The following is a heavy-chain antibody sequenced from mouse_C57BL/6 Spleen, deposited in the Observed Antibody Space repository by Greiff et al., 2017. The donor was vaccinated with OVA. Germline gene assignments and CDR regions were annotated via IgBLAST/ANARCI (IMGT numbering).Heavy chain of an antibody. CDR2: INPGSGGT. CDR3: ARDKDSAY. CDR1: GYAFTNYL. Sequence: QVQLQQSGAELVRPGTSVKVSCKASGYAFTNYLIEWVKQRPGQGLEWIGVINPGSGGTNYNEKFKGKATLTADKSSSTAYMQLSSLTSEDSAVYFCARDKDSAYWGQGTLVTVSA. V-gene: IGHV1-54*01. D-gene: IGHD1-3*01. J-gene: IGHJ3*01.